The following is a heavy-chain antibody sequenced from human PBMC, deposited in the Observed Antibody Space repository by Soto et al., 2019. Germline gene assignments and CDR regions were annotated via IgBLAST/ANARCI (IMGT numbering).Heavy chain of an antibody. CDR1: GFTFSSSG. D-gene: IGHD1-20*01. Sequence: PGGSLRLSCAASGFTFSSSGIHWVRQAPGKGLEWVAFISYDGNNQYYADSVKGRFTTSRDNSKNTLYLQMNSLTTEDTAVYFCAKLLGLTGTFDYWGQGTLVTVSS. CDR3: AKLLGLTGTFDY. V-gene: IGHV3-30*18. J-gene: IGHJ4*02. CDR2: ISYDGNNQ.